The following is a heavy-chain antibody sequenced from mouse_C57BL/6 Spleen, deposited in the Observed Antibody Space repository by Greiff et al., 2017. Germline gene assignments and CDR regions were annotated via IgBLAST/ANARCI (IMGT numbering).Heavy chain of an antibody. V-gene: IGHV5-4*01. J-gene: IGHJ1*03. CDR1: GFTFSSYA. CDR3: ARAYYYGSSYWYFDV. Sequence: EVQLVESGGGLVKPGGSLTLSCAASGFTFSSYAMSWVRQTPEKRLEWVATISDGGSYTYYPDNVKGRFTISRDNAKNNLYLQMSHLKSEDTAMYYCARAYYYGSSYWYFDVWGTGTTVTVSS. CDR2: ISDGGSYT. D-gene: IGHD1-1*01.